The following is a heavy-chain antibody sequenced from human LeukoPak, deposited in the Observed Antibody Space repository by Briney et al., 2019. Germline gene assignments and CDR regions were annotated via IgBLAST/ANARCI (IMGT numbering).Heavy chain of an antibody. V-gene: IGHV4-39*07. J-gene: IGHJ6*03. CDR1: GGSISSSSYY. D-gene: IGHD1/OR15-1a*01. Sequence: KPSETLSLTCTVSGGSISSSSYYWGWIRQPPGKGLEWIGSIYYSGSTYYNPSLKSRVTISVDTSKNQFSLKMSSVTAADTAVYYCARDNRDWKNHYYYYYMDVWGKGTTVTVSS. CDR3: ARDNRDWKNHYYYYYMDV. CDR2: IYYSGST.